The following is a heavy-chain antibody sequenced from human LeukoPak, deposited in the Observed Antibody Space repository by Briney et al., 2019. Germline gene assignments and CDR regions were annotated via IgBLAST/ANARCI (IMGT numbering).Heavy chain of an antibody. CDR3: ARGVEPLAANTLAY. Sequence: GGSLRLYCAASGFTVITNDMTWVRQAPGKGLEWGSVLYSDGNTKYADSVQGRFTISRDNSKNTLYLEMNSLSPDDTAVYYCARGVEPLAANTLAYWGQGTLVTVSS. D-gene: IGHD1-14*01. CDR2: LYSDGNT. CDR1: GFTVITND. J-gene: IGHJ4*02. V-gene: IGHV3-53*01.